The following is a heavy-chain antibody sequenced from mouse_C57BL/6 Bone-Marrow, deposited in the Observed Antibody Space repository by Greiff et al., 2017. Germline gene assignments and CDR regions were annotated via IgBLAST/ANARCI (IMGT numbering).Heavy chain of an antibody. J-gene: IGHJ4*01. CDR3: ARHSYYYAMDY. CDR2: IYPGDGDT. V-gene: IGHV1-82*01. CDR1: GYEFSSPG. Sequence: VQRVESGPGLVKPGASVKISCKASGYEFSSPGMNWVKQRPGKGLEWIGRIYPGDGDTNYNGKFKGKASLTAVKSSSTAYMQLSSLTCDDSAVLFCARHSYYYAMDYWGQGTSVTVSS.